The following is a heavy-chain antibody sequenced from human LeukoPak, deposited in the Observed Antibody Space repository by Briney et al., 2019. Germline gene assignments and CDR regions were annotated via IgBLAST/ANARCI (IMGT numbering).Heavy chain of an antibody. CDR3: ARGGREMAVDY. CDR2: INTNTGNP. Sequence: ASVKVSCKASGYTFTSYTINWVRQAPGQGLEWMGWINTNTGNPTYAQGFTGRFVFSLDTSVSTAYLQISSLKAEDTAVYYCARGGREMAVDYWGQGTLVTVSS. D-gene: IGHD1-26*01. J-gene: IGHJ4*02. V-gene: IGHV7-4-1*02. CDR1: GYTFTSYT.